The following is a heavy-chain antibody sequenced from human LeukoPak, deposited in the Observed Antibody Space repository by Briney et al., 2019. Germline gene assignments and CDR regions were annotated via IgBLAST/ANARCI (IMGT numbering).Heavy chain of an antibody. D-gene: IGHD3-16*01. CDR3: ANGGGLMGGGFDY. CDR2: ISGSGGST. Sequence: PGGSLRLSCAASGFTFSSYAMSWVRQAPGKGLEWVSAISGSGGSTYYADSVKGRFTISRDNSKNTLYLQMNSLRAEDTAVYYWANGGGLMGGGFDYWGQGTLVTVSS. CDR1: GFTFSSYA. J-gene: IGHJ4*02. V-gene: IGHV3-23*01.